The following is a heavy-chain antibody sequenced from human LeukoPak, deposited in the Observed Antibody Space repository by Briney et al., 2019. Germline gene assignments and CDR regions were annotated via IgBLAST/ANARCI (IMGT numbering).Heavy chain of an antibody. CDR3: ATASAAAVQSRYFDY. D-gene: IGHD6-13*01. V-gene: IGHV1-69-2*01. CDR2: VDPEDGET. CDR1: GYTFTDYY. J-gene: IGHJ4*02. Sequence: ASVKISCKVSGYTFTDYYMRWVQQAPGKGLEWMGLVDPEDGETIYAEKFQGRVTITADTSTDTAYMELSSLRSEDTAVYYCATASAAAVQSRYFDYWGQGTLVTVSS.